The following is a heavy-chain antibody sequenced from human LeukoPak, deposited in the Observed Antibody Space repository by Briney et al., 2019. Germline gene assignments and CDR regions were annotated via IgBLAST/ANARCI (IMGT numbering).Heavy chain of an antibody. CDR3: ATAANPDYYYGMDV. Sequence: GASVKVSCKASQYAFTDYAMHWVRQAPGQRLEWMGWINAGNGNTKYSQKFRGRVTITRDTSASTAYMELSSLRSEDTAVYYCATAANPDYYYGMDVWGQGTTVTVSS. CDR2: INAGNGNT. CDR1: QYAFTDYA. J-gene: IGHJ6*02. V-gene: IGHV1-3*01.